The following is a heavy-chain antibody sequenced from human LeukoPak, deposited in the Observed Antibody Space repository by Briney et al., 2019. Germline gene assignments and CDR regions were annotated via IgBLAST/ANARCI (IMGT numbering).Heavy chain of an antibody. Sequence: LETLSLTCAVYGGSFSGYYWSWIRQPPGKGLEWIGEINHSGSTNYNPSLKSRVTISVDTSKNQFSLKLSSVTAADTAVYYCARGGVPAGYFDYWGQGTLVTVSS. J-gene: IGHJ4*02. CDR2: INHSGST. D-gene: IGHD2-2*01. CDR1: GGSFSGYY. CDR3: ARGGVPAGYFDY. V-gene: IGHV4-34*01.